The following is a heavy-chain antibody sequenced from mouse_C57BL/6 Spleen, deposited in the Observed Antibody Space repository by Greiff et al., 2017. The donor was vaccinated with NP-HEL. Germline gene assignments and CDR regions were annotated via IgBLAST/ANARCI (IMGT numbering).Heavy chain of an antibody. CDR3: ARPAYYSNSYYFDY. CDR2: ISDGGSYT. J-gene: IGHJ2*01. V-gene: IGHV5-4*03. D-gene: IGHD2-5*01. Sequence: EVMLVESGGGLVKPGGSLKLSCAASGFTFSSYAMSWVRQTPEKRLEWVATISDGGSYTYYPDNVKGRFTISRDNAKNNLYLQMSHLKSEDTAMYYCARPAYYSNSYYFDYWGQGTTLTVSS. CDR1: GFTFSSYA.